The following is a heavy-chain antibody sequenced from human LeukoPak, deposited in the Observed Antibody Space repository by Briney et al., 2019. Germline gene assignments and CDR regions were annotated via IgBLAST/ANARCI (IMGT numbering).Heavy chain of an antibody. CDR3: VRGPQWNWYYYFDL. CDR1: GGSFSGYY. V-gene: IGHV4-34*01. Sequence: SETLSLTCAVYGGSFSGYYWSWIRQPPGKGLEWIGEINHSGSTNYNPSLKSRVTISVDTSKNQFSLKLSSVTAADTAVYYCVRGPQWNWYYYFDLWGRGTLVTVSS. CDR2: INHSGST. J-gene: IGHJ2*01. D-gene: IGHD1-7*01.